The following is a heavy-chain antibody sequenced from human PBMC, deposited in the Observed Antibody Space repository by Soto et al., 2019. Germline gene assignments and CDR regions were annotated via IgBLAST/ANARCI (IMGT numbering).Heavy chain of an antibody. CDR2: INHSGTT. Sequence: PSETLSLTCGVYGGSFSGYQWNWIRQSPGQGLEWIGEINHSGTTEYNPSLESRINLSVDTSKKQFSLKMFPVTAADTAIYYCARGWRFDPWGQGTQVTVSS. CDR3: ARGWRFDP. CDR1: GGSFSGYQ. J-gene: IGHJ5*02. D-gene: IGHD1-1*01. V-gene: IGHV4-34*01.